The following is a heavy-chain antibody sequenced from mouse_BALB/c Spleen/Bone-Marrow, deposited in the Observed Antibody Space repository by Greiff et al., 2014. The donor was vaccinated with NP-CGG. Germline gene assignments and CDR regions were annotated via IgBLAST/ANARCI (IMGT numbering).Heavy chain of an antibody. CDR1: GYTFTTYT. D-gene: IGHD2-3*01. V-gene: IGHV1-4*01. Sequence: VQLQQSRAELARPGASVKMSCRASGYTFTTYTIHWVRQRPGQGLEWIGYINPSSGYTNYIQKFKDKATLTADKSSSTAYMQLSSLTSEDSAVYYCARRDDGYVFFDYWGQGTTLTVSS. CDR2: INPSSGYT. CDR3: ARRDDGYVFFDY. J-gene: IGHJ2*01.